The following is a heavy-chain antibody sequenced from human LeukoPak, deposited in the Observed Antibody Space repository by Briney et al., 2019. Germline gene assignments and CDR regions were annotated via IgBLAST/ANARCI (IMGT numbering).Heavy chain of an antibody. CDR1: GFTFSSHG. D-gene: IGHD3-22*01. Sequence: GGSLRLSCAASGFTFSSHGMNWVRQAPGKGLEWVSGISPSGGITYYTDSVKGRFTISRDNSKNTVSLQMNSLRAEDTAVYYCARGVGNYRYYFDSWGQGTLVTVSS. J-gene: IGHJ4*02. CDR2: ISPSGGIT. V-gene: IGHV3-23*01. CDR3: ARGVGNYRYYFDS.